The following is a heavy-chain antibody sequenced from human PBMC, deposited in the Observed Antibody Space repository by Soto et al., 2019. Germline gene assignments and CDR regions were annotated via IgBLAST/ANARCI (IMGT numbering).Heavy chain of an antibody. J-gene: IGHJ4*02. V-gene: IGHV4-59*01. CDR1: GGSISSYY. Sequence: SETLSLTCTVSGGSISSYYWSWIRQPPGKGLEWIGYIYYSRSTNYNPSLKSRVTISVDTSKNQFSLKLSSVTAADTAVYYCARDRCYYDSSGYYSLDYWGQGTLVTVSS. D-gene: IGHD3-22*01. CDR2: IYYSRST. CDR3: ARDRCYYDSSGYYSLDY.